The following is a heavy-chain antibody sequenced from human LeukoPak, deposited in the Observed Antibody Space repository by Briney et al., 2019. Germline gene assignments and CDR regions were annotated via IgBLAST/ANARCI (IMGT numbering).Heavy chain of an antibody. V-gene: IGHV3-49*04. CDR3: TREGRLPRRGRYGSGSLNDY. Sequence: PGGSLRLSCEASGFSVTNYYMSWVRQAPGKGLEWVGFIRTKAYGGTTEYAASVKGRFTISRDDSKSIAYLQMNSLKTEDTAVYYCTREGRLPRRGRYGSGSLNDYWGQGTLVTVSS. CDR1: GFSVTNYY. J-gene: IGHJ4*02. CDR2: IRTKAYGGTT. D-gene: IGHD3-10*01.